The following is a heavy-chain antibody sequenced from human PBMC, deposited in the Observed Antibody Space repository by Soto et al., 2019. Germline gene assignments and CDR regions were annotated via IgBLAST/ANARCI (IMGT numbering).Heavy chain of an antibody. J-gene: IGHJ4*02. D-gene: IGHD3-3*01. Sequence: VGSLRLSGAASGFSFGSYALSWVRQAPGKGLEWVSTISGSDGKTFYADSVKGRFSISRDTSQSTLYLQMNSLRADDTAIYYCARWSYLDYWGQGTRVTVSS. V-gene: IGHV3-23*01. CDR2: ISGSDGKT. CDR1: GFSFGSYA. CDR3: ARWSYLDY.